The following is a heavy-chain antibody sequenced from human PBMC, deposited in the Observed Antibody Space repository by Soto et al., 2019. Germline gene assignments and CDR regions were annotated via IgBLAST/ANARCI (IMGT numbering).Heavy chain of an antibody. Sequence: ASVKVSCKASGYSFTSYGISWVRQAPGQGLEWMGWISAHNNNTNYAQKIQGRVTMTIEMSTSTAYMELNSLRSDDTAVYYCAARGGRDQYMDVWGKGTTVTVSS. V-gene: IGHV1-18*01. J-gene: IGHJ6*03. CDR2: ISAHNNNT. D-gene: IGHD2-15*01. CDR1: GYSFTSYG. CDR3: AARGGRDQYMDV.